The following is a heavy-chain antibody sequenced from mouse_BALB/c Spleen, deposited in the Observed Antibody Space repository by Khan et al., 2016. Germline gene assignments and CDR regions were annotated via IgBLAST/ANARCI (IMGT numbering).Heavy chain of an antibody. CDR3: ARPQPEKGDY. CDR2: INPSTGYT. CDR1: GYTFTSYW. Sequence: QVQLQQSGAELAKPGASVKMSCKASGYTFTSYWMHWVKQRPGQGLEWIGYINPSTGYTEYNQKFKDKATLTADKSSSTAYMQLSSLTSEDSAVYYCARPQPEKGDYWCQGTTLTVSS. V-gene: IGHV1-7*01. D-gene: IGHD6-1*01. J-gene: IGHJ2*01.